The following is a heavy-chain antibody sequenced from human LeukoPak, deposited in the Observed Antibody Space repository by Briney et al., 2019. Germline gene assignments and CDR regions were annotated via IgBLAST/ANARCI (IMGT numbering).Heavy chain of an antibody. V-gene: IGHV3-21*01. CDR2: ISSSSSYI. CDR3: AGPDSTVSSGYYYYYYGMDV. CDR1: GFTFSSYS. D-gene: IGHD3-22*01. Sequence: SGGSLRLSCAASGFTFSSYSMNWVRQAPGKGLEWVSSISSSSSYIYYADSVKGRFTISRDNAKNSLYLQMNSLRAEDTAVYYCAGPDSTVSSGYYYYYYGMDVWGQGTTVTVSS. J-gene: IGHJ6*02.